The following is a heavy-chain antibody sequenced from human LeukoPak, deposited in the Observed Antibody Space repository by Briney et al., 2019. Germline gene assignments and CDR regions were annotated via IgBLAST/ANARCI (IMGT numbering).Heavy chain of an antibody. CDR1: GFTFGDFG. CDR2: IWKDGSDE. V-gene: IGHV3-33*01. J-gene: IGHJ4*02. Sequence: PGGSLRLSRAAAGFTFGDFGMHWVRQAPGKRLEWVALIWKDGSDEFYADSVKGRFTISRDNSRNTLSLQMNSLRGEDTAVYYCAREDASQLEASLDQWGQGTLVTVSS. CDR3: AREDASQLEASLDQ. D-gene: IGHD3-3*01.